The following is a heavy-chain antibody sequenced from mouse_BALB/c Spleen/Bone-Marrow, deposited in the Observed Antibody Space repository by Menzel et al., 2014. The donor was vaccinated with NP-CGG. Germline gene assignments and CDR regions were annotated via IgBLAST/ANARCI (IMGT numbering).Heavy chain of an antibody. J-gene: IGHJ2*01. CDR2: IAPGSGST. D-gene: IGHD2-14*01. V-gene: IGHV1S41*01. CDR1: GYTFTSYW. CDR3: AYYRCDVNS. Sequence: DLVKPGASVKLSCKASGYTFTSYWINWIKQRPGQGLEWIGRIAPGSGSTYYNEMFKGKAILTVDTSSSTAYIQLSSLSSEDSAAYFCAYYRCDVNSWGQGTTLTVSS.